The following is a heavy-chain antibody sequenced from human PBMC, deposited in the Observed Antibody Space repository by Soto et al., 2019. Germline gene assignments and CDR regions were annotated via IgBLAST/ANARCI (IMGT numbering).Heavy chain of an antibody. CDR2: IYYSGST. V-gene: IGHV4-31*03. J-gene: IGHJ5*02. CDR1: GGSISSSNYF. CDR3: ARAPTP. Sequence: PSETLSLTCTVSGGSISSSNYFWGWIRQPPVKGLECIGYIYYSGSTYYNPSPKSRVTISVDTSKNQFSLKLSSVTAADTAVYYCARAPTPWGQGTLVTVSS.